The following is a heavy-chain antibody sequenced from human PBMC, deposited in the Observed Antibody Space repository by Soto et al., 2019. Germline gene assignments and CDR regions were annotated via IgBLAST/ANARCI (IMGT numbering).Heavy chain of an antibody. CDR2: INPNSGGT. CDR3: ARWGFEYTAAIRSYYGMDV. V-gene: IGHV1-2*04. J-gene: IGHJ6*02. CDR1: GHTFTGYY. D-gene: IGHD2-2*02. Sequence: GASVKVSCKVSGHTFTGYYMHWVRQAPGQGLEWMGWINPNSGGTNYAQKFQGWVTMTRDTSISTAYMELSRLRSDDTAVYYCARWGFEYTAAIRSYYGMDVWGQGXTVTVYS.